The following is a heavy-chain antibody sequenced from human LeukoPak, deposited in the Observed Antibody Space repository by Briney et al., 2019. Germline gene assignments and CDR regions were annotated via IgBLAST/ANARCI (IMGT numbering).Heavy chain of an antibody. CDR3: ARSDSSGHGDF. Sequence: GASVKVSCKASGYTFTGYYMHWVRQAPGRGLEWMGWINPNSGGTNYAQKFQGRVTMTRDTSISTAYMELSSLRSDDTAVYYCARSDSSGHGDFWGQGTLVTVSS. D-gene: IGHD3-22*01. V-gene: IGHV1-2*02. CDR2: INPNSGGT. J-gene: IGHJ4*02. CDR1: GYTFTGYY.